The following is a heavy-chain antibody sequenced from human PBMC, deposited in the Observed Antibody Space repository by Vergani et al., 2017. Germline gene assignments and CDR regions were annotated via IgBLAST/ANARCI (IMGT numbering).Heavy chain of an antibody. CDR1: GGSISSSSHF. D-gene: IGHD3-16*01. Sequence: QVQLQESGPGLVKPSQTLSLTCTLSGGSISSSSHFWGWLRQTPGKGLGWIGSIYYTGSAYYNPSLKSRVSISVDASKNQFSLKLSSVTAADSAVYYCARHDSGHYDASYYGLDVWGQGTTVTVSS. J-gene: IGHJ6*02. CDR3: ARHDSGHYDASYYGLDV. V-gene: IGHV4-39*01. CDR2: IYYTGSA.